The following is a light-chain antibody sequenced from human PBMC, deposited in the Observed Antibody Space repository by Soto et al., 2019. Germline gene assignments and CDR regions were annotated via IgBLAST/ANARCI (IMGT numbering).Light chain of an antibody. V-gene: IGLV2-8*01. Sequence: QSALTQPPSASGAPGQSVTISCTGTSSDVGGYNYVSWYQQHPGKAPKLMIYEVSKRPSGVPDRFSGSKSGNTASLTVSGLQAEDEADSYCSSYAGSNTLFGGGTKLTVL. CDR1: SSDVGGYNY. CDR3: SSYAGSNTL. CDR2: EVS. J-gene: IGLJ2*01.